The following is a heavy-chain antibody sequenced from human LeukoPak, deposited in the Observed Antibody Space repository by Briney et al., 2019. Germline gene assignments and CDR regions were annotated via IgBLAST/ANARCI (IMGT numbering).Heavy chain of an antibody. J-gene: IGHJ4*02. V-gene: IGHV3-66*01. CDR1: GFTVSNNY. CDR3: ARGGGGYPLDN. D-gene: IGHD3-16*01. Sequence: GGSLRLSCAASGFTVSNNYMSWVRQAPGKGLEWVSVIYSGGSTFYADSVKGRFTISRDNSKNTLYLQLNSLTAEDTAVYYCARGGGGYPLDNWGQGTLVTVSS. CDR2: IYSGGST.